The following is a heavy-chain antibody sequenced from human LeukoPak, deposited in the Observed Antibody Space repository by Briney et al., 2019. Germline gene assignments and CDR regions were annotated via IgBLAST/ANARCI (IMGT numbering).Heavy chain of an antibody. Sequence: PGGSLRLSCAASGFTFSSYSMNWVRQAPGKGLEWVSSVSSSSYIYYADSVKGRFTISRDNAKNSLYLQMNSLRAEDTAVYYCARVEDLRRITIFGVAKTGSYYGIDVWGQGTTVTVSS. D-gene: IGHD3-3*01. CDR2: VSSSSYI. V-gene: IGHV3-21*01. CDR3: ARVEDLRRITIFGVAKTGSYYGIDV. J-gene: IGHJ6*02. CDR1: GFTFSSYS.